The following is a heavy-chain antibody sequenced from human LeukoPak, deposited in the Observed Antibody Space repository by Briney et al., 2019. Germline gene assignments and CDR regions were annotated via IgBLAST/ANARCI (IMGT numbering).Heavy chain of an antibody. V-gene: IGHV1-69*13. CDR1: GGTFSSYA. D-gene: IGHD2-15*01. CDR3: ARAENPGASGGSCYHLDY. J-gene: IGHJ4*02. CDR2: IIPIFGTA. Sequence: SVKVSCKASGGTFSSYAISWVRQAPGQGLEWMGGIIPIFGTANYAQKFQGRVTITADESTSTAYMELSSLRSEDTAVYYCARAENPGASGGSCYHLDYWGQGTLVTVSS.